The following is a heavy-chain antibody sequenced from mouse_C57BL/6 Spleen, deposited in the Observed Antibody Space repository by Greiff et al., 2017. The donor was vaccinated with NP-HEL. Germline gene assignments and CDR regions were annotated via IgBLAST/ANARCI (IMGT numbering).Heavy chain of an antibody. D-gene: IGHD2-4*01. Sequence: ESGPGLVKPSQSLSLTCSVTGYSITSGYYWNWIRQFPGNKLEWMGYISYDGSNNYNPSLKNRISITRDTSKNQFFLKLNSVTTEDTATYYCAREEDYDDAMDYWGQGTSVTVSS. V-gene: IGHV3-6*01. CDR3: AREEDYDDAMDY. CDR2: ISYDGSN. CDR1: GYSITSGYY. J-gene: IGHJ4*01.